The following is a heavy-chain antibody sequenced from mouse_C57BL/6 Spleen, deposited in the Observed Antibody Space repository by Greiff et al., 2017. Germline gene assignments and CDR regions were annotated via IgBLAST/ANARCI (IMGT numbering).Heavy chain of an antibody. J-gene: IGHJ4*01. Sequence: QVQLQQSGAELARPGASVKLYCKASGYTFTSYTMHWVKQRPGQGLEWIGYINPSSGYTKYNQKFKDKATLTADKSSSTAYMQLSSLTSEDSAVYYCARYFYDNYAMDYWGQGTSVTVSA. CDR2: INPSSGYT. D-gene: IGHD2-3*01. CDR3: ARYFYDNYAMDY. V-gene: IGHV1-4*01. CDR1: GYTFTSYT.